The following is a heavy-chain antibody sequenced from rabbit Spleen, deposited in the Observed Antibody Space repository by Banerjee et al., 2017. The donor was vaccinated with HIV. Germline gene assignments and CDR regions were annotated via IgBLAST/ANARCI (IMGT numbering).Heavy chain of an antibody. CDR3: ARAYTGGYSYALTRLDL. V-gene: IGHV1S45*01. Sequence: QQQLEESGGGLVKPGGTLTLTCKASGIDFSSYYYMCWVRQAPGKGLEWSACIYVGRSGDTSYASAAKGRFTISKTSSTTVTLQMTSLTVADTATYFCARAYTGGYSYALTRLDLWGPGTLVTVS. CDR1: GIDFSSYYY. CDR2: IYVGRSGDT. D-gene: IGHD6-1*01. J-gene: IGHJ3*01.